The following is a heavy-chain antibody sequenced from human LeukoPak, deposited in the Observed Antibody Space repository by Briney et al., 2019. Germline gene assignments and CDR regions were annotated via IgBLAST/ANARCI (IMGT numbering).Heavy chain of an antibody. J-gene: IGHJ2*01. D-gene: IGHD3-16*01. CDR2: ISGGGST. CDR3: AKGGQTWPWYFDL. V-gene: IGHV3-23*01. CDR1: GFTFSSYA. Sequence: GGSLRLSCAASGFTFSSYAMSWVRQAPGKGLEWVSAISGGGSTYYADSVKGRFTISRDNSKNTLYLQMNSLRAEDTAVYYCAKGGQTWPWYFDLWGRGTLVTVSS.